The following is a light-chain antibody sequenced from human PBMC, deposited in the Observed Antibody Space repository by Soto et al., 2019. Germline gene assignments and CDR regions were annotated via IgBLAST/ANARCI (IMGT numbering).Light chain of an antibody. CDR1: QSISRY. Sequence: IVLTQSPGTLSLNPGERTTLSCRASQSISRYLAWYQQKPGQGPRLLIYGASSRATGTPDRFSGSGSGTDFTLTINRLEPEDFALYYCQQYGSSPPTFGQGTKVDI. V-gene: IGKV3-20*01. J-gene: IGKJ1*01. CDR3: QQYGSSPPT. CDR2: GAS.